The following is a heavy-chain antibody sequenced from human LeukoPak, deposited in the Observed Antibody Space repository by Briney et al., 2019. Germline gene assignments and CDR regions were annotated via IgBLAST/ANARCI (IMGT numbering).Heavy chain of an antibody. CDR1: GGTFSSYA. CDR2: IVPIFGTA. V-gene: IGHV1-69*13. CDR3: ARDYPITFGGVIFHKWFDP. J-gene: IGHJ5*02. D-gene: IGHD3-16*02. Sequence: GASVKVSCKASGGTFSSYAISWVRQAPGQGLEWMGGIVPIFGTANYAQKFQGRVTITADESTSTAYMELSSLRSEDTAVYYCARDYPITFGGVIFHKWFDPWGQGTLVTVSS.